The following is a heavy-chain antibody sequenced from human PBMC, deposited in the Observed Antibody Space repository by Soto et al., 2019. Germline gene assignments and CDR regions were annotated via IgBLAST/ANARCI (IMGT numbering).Heavy chain of an antibody. CDR1: GYTFTSYY. CDR2: INPSGGST. Sequence: GASVKVSCKASGYTFTSYYMHWVRQAPGQGLEWMGIINPSGGSTSYAQKFQGRVTMTRDTSTSTVYMELSSLRSEDTAVYYCARDGGVSSSSPLPFDDRGQGTLVTVAS. J-gene: IGHJ4*02. V-gene: IGHV1-46*03. D-gene: IGHD6-6*01. CDR3: ARDGGVSSSSPLPFDD.